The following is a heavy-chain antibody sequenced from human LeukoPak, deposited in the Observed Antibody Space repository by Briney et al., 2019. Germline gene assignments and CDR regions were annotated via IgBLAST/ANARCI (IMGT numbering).Heavy chain of an antibody. Sequence: GGSLRLSCAASGFTFSDYTMNWVRQAPGKGLESVAVITYDGSNKFYADSVKGRFTISRDNSKSTLFLQMNSLRAEDTAVYYCARGYSSTWYFFDCWGQGTLVTVSS. CDR3: ARGYSSTWYFFDC. CDR2: ITYDGSNK. V-gene: IGHV3-30-3*01. CDR1: GFTFSDYT. J-gene: IGHJ4*02. D-gene: IGHD6-13*01.